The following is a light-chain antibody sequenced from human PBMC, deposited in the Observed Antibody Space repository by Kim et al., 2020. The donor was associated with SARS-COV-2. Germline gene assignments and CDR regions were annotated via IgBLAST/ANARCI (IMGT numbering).Light chain of an antibody. V-gene: IGKV1-5*01. CDR3: QEYKSDSWT. Sequence: GDRVTITCRASQSINIWLAWYQQKPGKVPNLLIYDASNLETGVPSRFSGSGSGTQFTLTISSLQPDDFATYYCQEYKSDSWTYGQGTKVDIK. CDR1: QSINIW. CDR2: DAS. J-gene: IGKJ1*01.